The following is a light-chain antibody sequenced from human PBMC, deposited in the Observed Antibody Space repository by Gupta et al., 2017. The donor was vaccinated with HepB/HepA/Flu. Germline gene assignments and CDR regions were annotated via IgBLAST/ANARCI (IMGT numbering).Light chain of an antibody. Sequence: DIQLTQSPSFLSASVGDRVTITCRASQGISSYLAWYQQKPGKAPKLLIYAASTLQSGVPSRFSGSGSGTEFTLTISSLQPEDVATYYCQGPGFTFGPGTKVDIK. CDR2: AAS. V-gene: IGKV1-9*01. J-gene: IGKJ3*01. CDR1: QGISSY. CDR3: QGPGFT.